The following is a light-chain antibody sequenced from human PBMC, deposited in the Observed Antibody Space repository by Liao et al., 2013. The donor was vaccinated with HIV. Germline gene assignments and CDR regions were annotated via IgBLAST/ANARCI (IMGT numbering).Light chain of an antibody. J-gene: IGLJ3*02. CDR2: YDS. Sequence: SYELTQPPSVSVAAGKTARLTCGGDDIRGKSVHWYQQQPGQAPVLVISYDSERPSGISERFSGSNSGNTATLTISRVEAGDEADYYCQVWDSPSDHRVFGGGTKLTVV. V-gene: IGLV3-21*04. CDR1: DIRGKS. CDR3: QVWDSPSDHRV.